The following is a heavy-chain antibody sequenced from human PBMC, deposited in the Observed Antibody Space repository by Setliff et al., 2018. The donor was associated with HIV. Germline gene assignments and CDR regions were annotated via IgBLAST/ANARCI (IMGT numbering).Heavy chain of an antibody. CDR1: GETIGGYG. Sequence: LRLSCAASGETIGGYGMSWVRQAPGKGLVWVSHSNSDGSSTSYADSVKGRFTISRDNAKNALYLQMNSLRAEDTAVYYCALAGRAVYYWGQGTLVTVSS. CDR3: ALAGRAVYY. CDR2: SNSDGSST. D-gene: IGHD6-19*01. V-gene: IGHV3-74*01. J-gene: IGHJ4*02.